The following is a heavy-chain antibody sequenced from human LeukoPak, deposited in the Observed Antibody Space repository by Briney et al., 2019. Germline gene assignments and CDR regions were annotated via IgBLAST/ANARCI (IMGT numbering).Heavy chain of an antibody. CDR1: LYTFTHYY. D-gene: IGHD2-8*02. CDR3: ARDLAVFDAFDI. J-gene: IGHJ3*02. CDR2: INPNRGDT. Sequence: GASVKVSCKPSLYTFTHYYMHWVRQAPGQGLEWMGWINPNRGDTNYAQDFQGRVTMTRDTSISTAYMELSRLRYDDTAVYYCARDLAVFDAFDIWGQGTMVTVSS. V-gene: IGHV1-2*02.